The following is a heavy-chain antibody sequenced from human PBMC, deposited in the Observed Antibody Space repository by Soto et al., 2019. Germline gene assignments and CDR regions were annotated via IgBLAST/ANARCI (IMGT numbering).Heavy chain of an antibody. J-gene: IGHJ6*02. V-gene: IGHV1-2*02. CDR3: ASEYGSGSYPYYYYGMDV. D-gene: IGHD3-10*01. CDR2: INPNSGGT. CDR1: GYTFTGYY. Sequence: QVQLVQSGAEVKKPGASVKVSCKASGYTFTGYYMHWVRQAPGQGLEWMGWINPNSGGTNYAQKLQGRVTMTTDTSTSTAYMELRSLRSDDTAVYYCASEYGSGSYPYYYYGMDVWGQGTTVTVSS.